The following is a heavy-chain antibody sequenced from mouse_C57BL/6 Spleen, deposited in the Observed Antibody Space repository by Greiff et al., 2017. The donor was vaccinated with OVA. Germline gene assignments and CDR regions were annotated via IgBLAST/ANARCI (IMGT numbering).Heavy chain of an antibody. CDR3: ARGEPTVVADYFYY. CDR2: ISDGGSYT. V-gene: IGHV5-4*01. CDR1: GFTFSSYA. D-gene: IGHD1-1*01. J-gene: IGHJ2*01. Sequence: EVQVVESGGGFVKPGGSLKLSCAASGFTFSSYALSWVRQTPEQRLEWVATISDGGSYTYYPDNVQGRFTISRDNAKNNLYLEMSHLKSEDTAMYYCARGEPTVVADYFYYWGQGTTLTVSS.